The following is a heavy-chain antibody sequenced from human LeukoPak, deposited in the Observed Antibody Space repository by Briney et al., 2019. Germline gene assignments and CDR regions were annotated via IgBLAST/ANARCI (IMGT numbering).Heavy chain of an antibody. Sequence: GGSLRLSCAASGFTFSNYWMSWVRQVPGRGVEWVANIKEEVSEKYYADSVKGRFTISRDNAKNSLYLQMNSLKAGDTALYYCVRDGNDGLNDWEYWGQGALVTVSS. CDR3: VRDGNDGLNDWEY. V-gene: IGHV3-7*03. J-gene: IGHJ1*01. D-gene: IGHD1-1*01. CDR2: IKEEVSEK. CDR1: GFTFSNYW.